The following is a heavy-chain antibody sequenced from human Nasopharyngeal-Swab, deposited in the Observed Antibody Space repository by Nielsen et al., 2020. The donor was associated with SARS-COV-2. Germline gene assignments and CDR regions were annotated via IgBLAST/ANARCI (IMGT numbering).Heavy chain of an antibody. CDR3: ARDRVFGYTGAWNSVFDY. Sequence: ETLSLTFAASGFTFSSSWMNWFRQAPEKGLEWVANINQDGRAQNYVDSVRGRLTISRDNTKNSLYLRMDSLRIEDTGVYYCARDRVFGYTGAWNSVFDYWGQGTLVAVSS. CDR1: GFTFSSSW. CDR2: INQDGRAQ. V-gene: IGHV3-7*01. D-gene: IGHD2-8*02. J-gene: IGHJ4*02.